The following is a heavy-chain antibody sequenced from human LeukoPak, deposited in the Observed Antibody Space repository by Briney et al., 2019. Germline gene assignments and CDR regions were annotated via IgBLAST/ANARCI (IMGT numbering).Heavy chain of an antibody. CDR1: GFSFSSAW. V-gene: IGHV3-15*01. CDR3: AADRGVPHDS. Sequence: GGSLRLSCAASGFSFSSAWMSWVRQAPGKGLEWVGRIKTKAVGETADYAAPVKGRFTISRDDSQNTLYLQMNSLITEDTAVYYCAADRGVPHDSWGQGTLVTVSS. CDR2: IKTKAVGETA. J-gene: IGHJ4*02. D-gene: IGHD3-10*01.